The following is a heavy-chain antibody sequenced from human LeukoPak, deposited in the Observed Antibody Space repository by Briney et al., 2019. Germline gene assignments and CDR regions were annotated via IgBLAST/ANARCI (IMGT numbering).Heavy chain of an antibody. CDR1: GFTFSSYR. J-gene: IGHJ4*02. D-gene: IGHD2-8*01. CDR2: ISYDGSNK. V-gene: IGHV3-30*18. Sequence: QSGGSLRLSCAASGFTFSSYRMNWVRQAPGKGLEWVAVISYDGSNKYYADSVKGRFTISRDNSKNTLYLQMNSLRAEDTAVYYCAKLGVVLMVYEPYFDYWGQGTLVTVSS. CDR3: AKLGVVLMVYEPYFDY.